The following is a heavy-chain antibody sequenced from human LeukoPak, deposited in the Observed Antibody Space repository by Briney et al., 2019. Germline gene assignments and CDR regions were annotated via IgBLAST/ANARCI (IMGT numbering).Heavy chain of an antibody. V-gene: IGHV3-49*04. J-gene: IGHJ4*02. CDR1: GFPFGDYA. CDR2: IRSKAYGGTT. CDR3: TRVGYSSSWYPYYFDY. D-gene: IGHD6-13*01. Sequence: HPWGSLRLSCTASGFPFGDYAMSWVRQAPGKGLEWVGFIRSKAYGGTTEYAASVKGRFTISRDDSKSIAYLQMNSLKTEDTAVYYCTRVGYSSSWYPYYFDYWGQGTLVTVSS.